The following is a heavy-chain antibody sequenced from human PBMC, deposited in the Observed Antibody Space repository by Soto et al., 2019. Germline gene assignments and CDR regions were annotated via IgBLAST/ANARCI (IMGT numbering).Heavy chain of an antibody. J-gene: IGHJ6*02. V-gene: IGHV4-59*01. D-gene: IGHD2-8*01. Sequence: PSETLSLTCVVSGGSITSYHWSWVRQFPGKGLEWIAYTAYTGNTNYNPSLQSRVTISMDTSKNQLSLKLTPMTEADTALYYCAKARYCTNGVCYRYYYYGMDVWGQGTTVTVSS. CDR2: TAYTGNT. CDR3: AKARYCTNGVCYRYYYYGMDV. CDR1: GGSITSYH.